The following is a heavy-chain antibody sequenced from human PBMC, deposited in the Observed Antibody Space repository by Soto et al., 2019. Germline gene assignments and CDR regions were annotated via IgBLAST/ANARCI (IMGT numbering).Heavy chain of an antibody. CDR2: IWYDGSNK. V-gene: IGHV3-33*01. D-gene: IGHD3-9*01. CDR1: GFTFSSYG. Sequence: GGSLRLSCAASGFTFSSYGMHWVRQAPGKGLEWVAVIWYDGSNKYYADSVKGRFTISRDNSKNTLYLQMNSLRAEDTAVYYCAREREYYDILTGYYMYYYGMDVWGQGTTVTVSS. J-gene: IGHJ6*02. CDR3: AREREYYDILTGYYMYYYGMDV.